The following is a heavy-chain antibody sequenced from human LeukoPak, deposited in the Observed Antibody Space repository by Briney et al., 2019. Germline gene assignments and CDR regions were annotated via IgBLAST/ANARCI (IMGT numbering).Heavy chain of an antibody. CDR1: GGSISRSSYY. J-gene: IGHJ3*02. CDR3: ARDLVTVTKGFDI. CDR2: IYYSGST. V-gene: IGHV4-39*07. D-gene: IGHD4-17*01. Sequence: PSETLSLTCTVSGGSISRSSYYWGWIRQPPGKGRAWVGSIYYSGSTYYNPSLKSRVNISVDTSKNQFSLKLRSVTAADTAVYYCARDLVTVTKGFDIWGQGTMVSVSS.